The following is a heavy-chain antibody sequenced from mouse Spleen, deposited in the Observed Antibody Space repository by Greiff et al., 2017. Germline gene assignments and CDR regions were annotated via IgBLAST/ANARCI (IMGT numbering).Heavy chain of an antibody. Sequence: LVESGAELVRPGASVTLSCKASGYTFTDYEMHWVKQTPVHGLEWIGAIDPETGGTAYNQKFKGKAILTADKSSSTAYMELRSLTSEDSAVYYFTRSGTGAMDYWGQGTSVTVSS. J-gene: IGHJ4*01. CDR3: TRSGTGAMDY. CDR2: IDPETGGT. V-gene: IGHV1-15*01. D-gene: IGHD4-1*01. CDR1: GYTFTDYE.